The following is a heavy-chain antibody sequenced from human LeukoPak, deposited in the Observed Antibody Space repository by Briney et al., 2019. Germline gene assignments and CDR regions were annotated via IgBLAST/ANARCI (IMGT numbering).Heavy chain of an antibody. CDR1: GFTFDDYA. D-gene: IGHD5-12*01. V-gene: IGHV3-43*02. J-gene: IGHJ4*02. Sequence: GGSLRLSCAASGFTFDDYAMHWVRQLPGKGLEWLSLISGDGDSTYYADSAKGRFTISRDNSKNSLFLQMKSLRTEDSGFYYCAKAMTVATIPTFFDYWGQGAPVLVSS. CDR2: ISGDGDST. CDR3: AKAMTVATIPTFFDY.